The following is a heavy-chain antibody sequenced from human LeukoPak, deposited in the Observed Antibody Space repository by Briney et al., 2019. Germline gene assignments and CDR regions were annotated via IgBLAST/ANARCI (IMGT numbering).Heavy chain of an antibody. V-gene: IGHV3-7*01. J-gene: IGHJ4*02. D-gene: IGHD3-16*02. CDR3: AREGYYDYVWGSYRRYYFDY. CDR2: IKQDGSEK. Sequence: GGSLRLSCAASGFTFSSYWMSWVRQAPGKGPEWVANIKQDGSEKYYVDSVKGRFTISRDNAKNSLHLQMNSLRAEDTAVYYCAREGYYDYVWGSYRRYYFDYWGQGTLVTVSS. CDR1: GFTFSSYW.